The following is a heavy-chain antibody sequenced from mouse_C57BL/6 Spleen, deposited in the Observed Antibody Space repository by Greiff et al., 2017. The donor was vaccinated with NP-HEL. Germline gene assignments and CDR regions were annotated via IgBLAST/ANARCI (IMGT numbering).Heavy chain of an antibody. CDR3: AREYYGSSYGFAY. Sequence: VQLQQSGPELVKPGASVKIPCKASGYTFTDYNMDWVQQSHGKSLEWIGDINPNNGGTIYNQPFKGQATLTVDKSSSTAYMELRSLTSEDTAVYYCAREYYGSSYGFAYWGQGTLVTVSA. J-gene: IGHJ3*01. D-gene: IGHD1-1*01. CDR2: INPNNGGT. CDR1: GYTFTDYN. V-gene: IGHV1-18*01.